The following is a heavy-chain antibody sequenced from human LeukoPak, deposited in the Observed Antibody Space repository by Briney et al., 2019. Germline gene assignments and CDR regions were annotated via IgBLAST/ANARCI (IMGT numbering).Heavy chain of an antibody. D-gene: IGHD5-12*01. Sequence: ASVKVSCKAPGYTFTSYGISWVRQAPGQGLEWMGWISAYNGNTNYAQKLQGRVTMTTDTSTSTACMELRSLRSDDTAVYYCARVYQGSGYDYWGQGTLVTVSS. CDR3: ARVYQGSGYDY. J-gene: IGHJ4*02. CDR1: GYTFTSYG. V-gene: IGHV1-18*01. CDR2: ISAYNGNT.